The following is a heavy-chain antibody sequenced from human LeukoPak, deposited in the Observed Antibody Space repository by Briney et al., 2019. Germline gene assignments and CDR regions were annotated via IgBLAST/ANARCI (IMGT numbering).Heavy chain of an antibody. V-gene: IGHV3-66*01. CDR3: AGSLGYSSDSYYYGMDV. D-gene: IGHD5-12*01. Sequence: AKTLSLTCTVSGGSISGYYWTWVRQAPGKGLEWVSVLYFAGSAYYADSVKGRFTISRDDSKNTVYLQMDILSADDTAVYYCAGSLGYSSDSYYYGMDVRGQGTTVIVS. J-gene: IGHJ6*02. CDR1: GGSISGYY. CDR2: LYFAGSA.